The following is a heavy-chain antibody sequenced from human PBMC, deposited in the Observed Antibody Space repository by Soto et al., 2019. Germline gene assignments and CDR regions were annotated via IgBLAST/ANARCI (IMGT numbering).Heavy chain of an antibody. CDR1: GVTLSRYS. CDR3: ARVIMDV. Sequence: RGALRLSCGGSGVTLSRYSMNWVRQAPGKGLEWVSYISSSSSTIYYADSVKGRFTISRDNAKNSLYLQMNSLRDEDTAVYYCARVIMDVWGQGTTVTVSS. CDR2: ISSSSSTI. V-gene: IGHV3-48*02. J-gene: IGHJ6*02.